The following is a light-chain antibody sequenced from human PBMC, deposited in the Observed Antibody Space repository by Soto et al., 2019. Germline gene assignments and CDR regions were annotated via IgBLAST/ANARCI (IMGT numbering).Light chain of an antibody. V-gene: IGKV3-15*01. J-gene: IGKJ1*01. Sequence: EIVMMQSPATLSVSPGERATLSCRASQSVSSNLAWYQQKPGQAPRLLIYGASTGATGIPARFSGSGSGTEFTLTISSLQSEDFAVYYCQQYNNWPQTFGQGTKVDIK. CDR2: GAS. CDR1: QSVSSN. CDR3: QQYNNWPQT.